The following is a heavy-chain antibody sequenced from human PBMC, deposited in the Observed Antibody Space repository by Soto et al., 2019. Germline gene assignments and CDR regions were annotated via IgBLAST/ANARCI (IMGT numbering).Heavy chain of an antibody. J-gene: IGHJ4*02. CDR2: ISAYNGNT. Sequence: QVQLGQSGAEVKKPGASGKVSCKASGYTFTSYGISWVRQAPGQGLEWMGWISAYNGNTNYAQKLQGRVTMTTDTSTSTAYMELRSLRSDDTAVYYCASSLLVGYGLEGESDWGQGTLVTVSS. CDR1: GYTFTSYG. D-gene: IGHD5-18*01. V-gene: IGHV1-18*01. CDR3: ASSLLVGYGLEGESD.